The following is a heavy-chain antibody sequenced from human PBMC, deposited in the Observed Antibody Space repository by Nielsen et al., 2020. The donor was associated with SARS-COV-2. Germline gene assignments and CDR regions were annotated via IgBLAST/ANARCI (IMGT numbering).Heavy chain of an antibody. Sequence: ASVKVSCKASGYTFTGYYMHWVRQAPGQGLGWMGWINPNSGGTNYAQKFQGWVTMTRDTSISTAYMELSRLRSDDTAVYYCARDDRRLRKGGMDVWGQGTTVTVSS. CDR2: INPNSGGT. V-gene: IGHV1-2*04. J-gene: IGHJ6*02. CDR1: GYTFTGYY. D-gene: IGHD6-25*01. CDR3: ARDDRRLRKGGMDV.